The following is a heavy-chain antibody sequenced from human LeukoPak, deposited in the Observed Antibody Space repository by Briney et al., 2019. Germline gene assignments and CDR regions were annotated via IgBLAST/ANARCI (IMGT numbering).Heavy chain of an antibody. Sequence: SETLSLACAVSGYSISSGYYWGWIRQPPGKGLEWIGSIYHSGSTYYNPSLKSRVTISVDTSKNQFSLKLSSVTAADTAVYYCARAIAARPTSPWGYWGQGTLVTVSS. CDR3: ARAIAARPTSPWGY. D-gene: IGHD6-6*01. V-gene: IGHV4-38-2*01. J-gene: IGHJ4*02. CDR2: IYHSGST. CDR1: GYSISSGYY.